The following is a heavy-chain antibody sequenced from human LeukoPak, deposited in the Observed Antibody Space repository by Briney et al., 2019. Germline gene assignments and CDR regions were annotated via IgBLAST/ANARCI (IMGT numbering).Heavy chain of an antibody. CDR1: GYSFANCW. CDR2: VYPGDSDT. J-gene: IGHJ4*02. D-gene: IGHD2-2*01. V-gene: IGHV5-51*03. CDR3: ARLMSTSSSGFDY. Sequence: GESLKISCKASGYSFANCWIAWVRQMPGRGLECMGIVYPGDSDTRNSPSFQGHVTISADKSTSTAYLQWSSLQVSDTAIYYCARLMSTSSSGFDYWGQGALVTVSS.